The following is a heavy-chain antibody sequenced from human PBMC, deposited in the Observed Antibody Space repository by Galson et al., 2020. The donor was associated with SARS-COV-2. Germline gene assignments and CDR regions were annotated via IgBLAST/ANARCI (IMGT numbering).Heavy chain of an antibody. CDR1: GGSISSSSHH. V-gene: IGHV4-39*07. CDR2: IYYSGTT. D-gene: IGHD6-6*01. J-gene: IGHJ3*02. CDR3: AREYRSSSDI. Sequence: SETLSLTCTVSGGSISSSSHHWAWVRQPPGMGLEWIGSIYYSGTTYYKPSLRSRVTISVDTSKNEFSLSLRSVTAADTAVYYCAREYRSSSDIWGQGTMVTVSS.